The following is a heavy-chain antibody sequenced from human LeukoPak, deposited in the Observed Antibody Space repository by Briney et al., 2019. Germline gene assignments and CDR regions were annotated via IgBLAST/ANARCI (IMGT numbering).Heavy chain of an antibody. Sequence: PGGSLRLPCAASGFTFSSYGMHWVRQAPGKGLEWLAFIRYDGSNKYYADSVKGRFTISRDNSKNTLYLQMNSLRAEDTAVYYCANDFAGTGSAFDIWGQGTMVTVSS. CDR3: ANDFAGTGSAFDI. CDR1: GFTFSSYG. V-gene: IGHV3-30*02. J-gene: IGHJ3*02. D-gene: IGHD3-10*01. CDR2: IRYDGSNK.